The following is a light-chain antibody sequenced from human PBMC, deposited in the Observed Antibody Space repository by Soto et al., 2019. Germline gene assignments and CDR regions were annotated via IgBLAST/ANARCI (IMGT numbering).Light chain of an antibody. V-gene: IGKV1-17*03. CDR3: QQLNGYFFT. J-gene: IGKJ4*01. CDR2: DAS. CDR1: QDISNF. Sequence: DIQMTQSPSDMSASVGDRVTITCRASQDISNFLVWFQQRPGKVPKRLIYDASSLESGVPSRFSGSGSGTDFTLTISSLQPEDFATYFCQQLNGYFFTFGGGTKVDIK.